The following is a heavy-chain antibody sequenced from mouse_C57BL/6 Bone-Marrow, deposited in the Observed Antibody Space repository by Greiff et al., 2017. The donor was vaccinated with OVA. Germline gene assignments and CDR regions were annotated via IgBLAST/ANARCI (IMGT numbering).Heavy chain of an antibody. J-gene: IGHJ2*01. D-gene: IGHD1-1*01. CDR2: IDPSDSYT. Sequence: QLQQPGAELVRPGTSVKLSCKASGYTFTSYWMHWVKQRPGQGLEWIGVIDPSDSYTNYNQKFKGKATLTVDTSSSTAYMQLSSLTSEDSAVYYCARRLITTVVGPYWGQGTTLTVSS. V-gene: IGHV1-59*01. CDR1: GYTFTSYW. CDR3: ARRLITTVVGPY.